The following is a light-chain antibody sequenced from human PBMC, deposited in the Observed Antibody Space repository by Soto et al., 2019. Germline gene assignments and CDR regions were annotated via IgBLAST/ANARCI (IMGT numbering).Light chain of an antibody. V-gene: IGKV3D-15*01. CDR1: QSVRSN. J-gene: IGKJ5*01. CDR3: QQYNNWPAIT. CDR2: GTS. Sequence: EIAMTQSPATMSVSPGERATLSSRASQSVRSNLAWYRQKPGQAPRLLIYGTSTRATGIPARFSGSGSGTEFTLTISSLQSEDFAVYYCQQYNNWPAITFGQGTRLEIK.